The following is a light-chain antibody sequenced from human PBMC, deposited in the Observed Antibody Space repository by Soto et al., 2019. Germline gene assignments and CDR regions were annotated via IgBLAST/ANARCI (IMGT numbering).Light chain of an antibody. Sequence: SYELTQPPSVSVSPGQTVRITCSGDALPKQYAYWYQQKPGQAPVLMIYKDSERPSGIPERFSGSKSGTTVTLTISGVQAEDEADYYCQSADRYGTYVFGTGTKVTVL. CDR3: QSADRYGTYV. CDR2: KDS. CDR1: ALPKQY. J-gene: IGLJ1*01. V-gene: IGLV3-25*03.